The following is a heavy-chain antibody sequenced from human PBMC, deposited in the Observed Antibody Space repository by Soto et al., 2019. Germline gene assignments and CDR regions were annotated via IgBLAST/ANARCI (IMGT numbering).Heavy chain of an antibody. CDR2: IYHSGST. CDR3: ARAGGLGAVAADY. Sequence: QLQLQETGSGLVKPSQTLSLTCAVSGGSISSGGYSWSWIRQPPGKGLEWIGYIYHSGSTYYNPSLKSRVTISVDRSKNQFSLKLSSVTAADTAVYYCARAGGLGAVAADYWGQGTLVTVSS. D-gene: IGHD6-19*01. J-gene: IGHJ4*02. CDR1: GGSISSGGYS. V-gene: IGHV4-30-2*01.